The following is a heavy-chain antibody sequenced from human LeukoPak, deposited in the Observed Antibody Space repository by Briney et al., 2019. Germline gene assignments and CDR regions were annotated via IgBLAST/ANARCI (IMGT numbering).Heavy chain of an antibody. CDR1: GGSISSGGYY. CDR2: IYYSGST. CDR3: ARAQAGDYGDPEYYYYGMDV. Sequence: SETLSLTCTVSGGSISSGGYYWSWIRQHPGTGLEWIGYIYYSGSTYYNPSLKSRVTISVDTSKNQFSLKLSSVTAADTAVHYCARAQAGDYGDPEYYYYGMDVWGQGTTVTVSS. V-gene: IGHV4-31*03. J-gene: IGHJ6*02. D-gene: IGHD4-17*01.